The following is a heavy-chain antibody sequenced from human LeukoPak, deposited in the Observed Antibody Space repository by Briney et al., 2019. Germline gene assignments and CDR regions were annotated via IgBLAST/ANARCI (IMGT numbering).Heavy chain of an antibody. D-gene: IGHD3-3*01. CDR3: ARVGGTYYDFWSGYYNDY. Sequence: GGSLRLSCAASGFTFSSYSMNWVRQAPGKGLERVSSISSSSSYIYYADSVKGRFTISRDNAKNSLYLQMNSLRAEDTAVYYCARVGGTYYDFWSGYYNDYWGQGTLVTVSS. J-gene: IGHJ4*02. V-gene: IGHV3-21*01. CDR1: GFTFSSYS. CDR2: ISSSSSYI.